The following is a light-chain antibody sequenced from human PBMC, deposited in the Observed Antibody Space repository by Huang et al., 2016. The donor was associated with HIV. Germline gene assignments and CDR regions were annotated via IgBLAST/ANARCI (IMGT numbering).Light chain of an antibody. J-gene: IGKJ4*01. V-gene: IGKV3-15*01. CDR1: QSVSNY. Sequence: EIVMTQSPATLSVSPGERATLSCRASQSVSNYLAWYQQKPGQAPRLRVYDASTGATVIPARFSGIGSGTEFTLTISSLQSEDSAGYYCQQYNDWPLTFGGGTKVEIK. CDR2: DAS. CDR3: QQYNDWPLT.